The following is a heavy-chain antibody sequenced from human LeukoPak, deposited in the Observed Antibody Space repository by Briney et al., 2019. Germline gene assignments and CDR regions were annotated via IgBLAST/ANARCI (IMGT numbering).Heavy chain of an antibody. CDR3: AKGTPRGIAARPYYFDY. D-gene: IGHD6-6*01. CDR2: ISYDGSNK. CDR1: GFTFSSYA. J-gene: IGHJ4*02. V-gene: IGHV3-30*18. Sequence: GGSLRLSCAASGFTFSSYAMSWVRQAPGKGLEWVAVISYDGSNKYYADSVKGRFTISRDNSKNTLYLQMNSLRAEDTAVYYCAKGTPRGIAARPYYFDYWGQGTLVTVSS.